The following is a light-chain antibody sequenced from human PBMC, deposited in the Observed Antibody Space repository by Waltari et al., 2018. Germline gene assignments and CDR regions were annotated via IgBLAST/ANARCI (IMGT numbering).Light chain of an antibody. V-gene: IGKV3-15*01. CDR3: QQYSNWPPIT. CDR2: GAS. J-gene: IGKJ5*01. CDR1: QSVSTN. Sequence: EPVMTQSPATLSVSPGERVTISCRASQSVSTNLAWYQQKPGQAPRLLIDGASTRATGTPARFSGSGSGTEFTLTISSLQSEDFAVYYCQQYSNWPPITFGQGTRLEIK.